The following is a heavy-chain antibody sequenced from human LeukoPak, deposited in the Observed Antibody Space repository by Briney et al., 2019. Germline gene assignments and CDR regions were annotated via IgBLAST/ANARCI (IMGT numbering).Heavy chain of an antibody. V-gene: IGHV4-39*01. J-gene: IGHJ4*02. D-gene: IGHD3-22*01. CDR2: IYYSWDT. Sequence: PSETLSLTCTVSGDSISSGDYYWGWIRQPPGKGLEWIGSIYYSWDTYYNPSLKSRVTISVDTSKNQFSLKLSSVTAADTAVYYCATTSYYYDSPDYWGQGTLVTVSS. CDR3: ATTSYYYDSPDY. CDR1: GDSISSGDYY.